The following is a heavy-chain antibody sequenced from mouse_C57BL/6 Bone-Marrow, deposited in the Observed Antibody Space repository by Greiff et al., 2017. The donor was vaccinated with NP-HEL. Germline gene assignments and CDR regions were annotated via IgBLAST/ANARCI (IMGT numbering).Heavy chain of an antibody. CDR3: AREGQATGAY. Sequence: DVMLVESGGGLVKPGGSLKLSCAASGFTFSSYAMSWVRQTPEKRLEWVATISDGGSYTYYPDNVKGRFTISRDNAKNNLYLQMSHLKSEDTAMYYCAREGQATGAYWGQGTLVTVSA. J-gene: IGHJ3*01. CDR1: GFTFSSYA. D-gene: IGHD3-2*02. V-gene: IGHV5-4*01. CDR2: ISDGGSYT.